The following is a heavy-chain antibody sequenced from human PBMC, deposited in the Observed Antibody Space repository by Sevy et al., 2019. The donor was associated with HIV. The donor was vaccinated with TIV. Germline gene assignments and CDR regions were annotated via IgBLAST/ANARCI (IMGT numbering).Heavy chain of an antibody. CDR3: ARAGGWGNINHSNQILDI. CDR1: EFTFTGYW. D-gene: IGHD3-16*01. J-gene: IGHJ3*02. V-gene: IGHV3-7*01. CDR2: IDQDGSDK. Sequence: GGSLRLSCAASEFTFTGYWMNWVRQAPGKGLEWVANIDQDGSDKRYVDSVRGRFTISRDNANNFLYLQMSSLRADDTAVYYCARAGGWGNINHSNQILDIWGRGTKVTVSS.